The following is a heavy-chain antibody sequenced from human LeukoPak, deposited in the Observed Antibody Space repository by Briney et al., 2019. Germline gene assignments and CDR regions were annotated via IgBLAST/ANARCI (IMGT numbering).Heavy chain of an antibody. V-gene: IGHV3-53*01. Sequence: GGSLRLSCAASGFSVSLNYMNWVRQAPGKGLEWVSTLYSGSDTYYADSVKGRFTISRDSSKNMLFLHMNSLRAEDTAVYYCARVGDHFHWYLDLWGRGTLVTVSS. D-gene: IGHD3-3*02. J-gene: IGHJ2*01. CDR3: ARVGDHFHWYLDL. CDR1: GFSVSLNY. CDR2: LYSGSDT.